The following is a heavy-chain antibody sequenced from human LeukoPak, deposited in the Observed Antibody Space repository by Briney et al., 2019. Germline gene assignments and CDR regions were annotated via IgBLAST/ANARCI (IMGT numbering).Heavy chain of an antibody. CDR2: IYYSGST. Sequence: PSETLSLTCTVSGGPISSYYWSWIRQPPGKGLEWIGYIYYSGSTNYNPSLKSRVTISVDTSKNQFSLKLSSVTAADTAVYYCASGGSAKYWGQGTLVTVSS. D-gene: IGHD2-15*01. V-gene: IGHV4-59*08. J-gene: IGHJ4*02. CDR1: GGPISSYY. CDR3: ASGGSAKY.